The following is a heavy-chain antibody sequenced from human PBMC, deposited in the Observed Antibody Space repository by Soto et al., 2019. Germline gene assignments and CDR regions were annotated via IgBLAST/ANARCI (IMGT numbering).Heavy chain of an antibody. CDR3: VRGDNWNDEASDY. CDR2: IWSDGNNR. D-gene: IGHD1-1*01. Sequence: QVQLVESGGGVVQPGRSLRLSCAASGFMFSNHGMHWVRQAPGKGLEWVAVIWSDGNNRYYADSVKGRFTISRDNSKNTLYVQKNSMRAEDTAVYYCVRGDNWNDEASDYWGQGTLVTVSS. J-gene: IGHJ4*02. CDR1: GFMFSNHG. V-gene: IGHV3-33*01.